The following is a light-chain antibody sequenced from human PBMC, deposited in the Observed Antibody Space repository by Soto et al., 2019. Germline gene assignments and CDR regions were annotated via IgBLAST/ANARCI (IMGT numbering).Light chain of an antibody. V-gene: IGKV3-20*01. CDR1: QSVSSSY. J-gene: IGKJ1*01. CDR3: QQYGSSPRR. Sequence: EIVLTQSPGTLSLSPGERATLSCRASQSVSSSYLAWYQQKPGQAPRLLIYGASSRATGIPDRFSGSGSGTDFTLIISRLEPEDFAVYYCQQYGSSPRRFGQGTKVEIK. CDR2: GAS.